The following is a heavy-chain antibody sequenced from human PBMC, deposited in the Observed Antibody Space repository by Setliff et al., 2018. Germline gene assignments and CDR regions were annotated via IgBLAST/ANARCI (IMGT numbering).Heavy chain of an antibody. CDR2: VYYSGIA. CDR3: ARGGTFRYFDY. Sequence: TLSFTCTVSGGSISTYYWSWIRQPPGKGLEWIGYVYYSGIANYSPSLKSRLTISVDTSKNQFSLKLRSVTAADTAVYYCARGGTFRYFDYWGQGTPVTVSS. J-gene: IGHJ4*02. V-gene: IGHV4-59*01. CDR1: GGSISTYY. D-gene: IGHD5-12*01.